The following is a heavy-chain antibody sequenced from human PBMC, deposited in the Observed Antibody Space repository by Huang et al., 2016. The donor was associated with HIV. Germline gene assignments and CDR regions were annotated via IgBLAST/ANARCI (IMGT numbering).Heavy chain of an antibody. CDR1: GYTVTNYG. Sequence: QVQLMQSGVEVKKPGASVKVACRASGYTVTNYGVSWVSQAPGQGLEWMGWSSAYNGNTYYEQKFQGRVIMTTDTSTSTAYMELKSLTSDDTAVYYCARDGRMVIDPFDIWGQGTRVTVSS. J-gene: IGHJ3*02. V-gene: IGHV1-18*01. CDR3: ARDGRMVIDPFDI. D-gene: IGHD2-8*01. CDR2: SSAYNGNT.